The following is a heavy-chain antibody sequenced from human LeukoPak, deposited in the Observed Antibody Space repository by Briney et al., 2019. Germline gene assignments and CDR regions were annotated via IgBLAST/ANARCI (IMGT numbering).Heavy chain of an antibody. CDR1: GFTFSSYA. Sequence: GGSLRLSCAASGFTFSSYAMSWVRQAPGKRLEWVSAITNSGGSTYYTSSVKGRFTISRDNSKNTLYLQMNSLRAEDTALYYCAKAPDSSTTEDYWGQGTLVTVSS. D-gene: IGHD2-2*01. V-gene: IGHV3-23*01. J-gene: IGHJ4*02. CDR2: ITNSGGST. CDR3: AKAPDSSTTEDY.